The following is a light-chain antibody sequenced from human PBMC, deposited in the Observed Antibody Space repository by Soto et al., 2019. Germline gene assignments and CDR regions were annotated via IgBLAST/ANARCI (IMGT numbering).Light chain of an antibody. V-gene: IGLV1-47*01. CDR2: RNN. CDR1: SSNIGSNY. J-gene: IGLJ3*02. CDR3: AAWDVSLRGQV. Sequence: QPVLTQPPSASGTPGQRVTISCSGSSSNIGSNYVYWYQQLPGTAPKLLIYRNNQRPSGVPDRFSGSKSGTSASLAITGLPSEDEGDYYCAAWDVSLRGQVFGGGTQLTVL.